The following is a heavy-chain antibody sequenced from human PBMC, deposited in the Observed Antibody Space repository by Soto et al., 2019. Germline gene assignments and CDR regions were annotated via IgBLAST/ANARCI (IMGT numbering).Heavy chain of an antibody. Sequence: ASVKVSCKASGYTFTSYYMHWVRQAPGQGLEWMGIINPSGGSTSYAQKFQGRVTMTRDTSTSTVYMELSSLRSEDTAVYYCAREPYCGGDCYSLLYYWGQGTLVTVSA. CDR1: GYTFTSYY. CDR2: INPSGGST. V-gene: IGHV1-46*03. J-gene: IGHJ4*02. CDR3: AREPYCGGDCYSLLYY. D-gene: IGHD2-21*01.